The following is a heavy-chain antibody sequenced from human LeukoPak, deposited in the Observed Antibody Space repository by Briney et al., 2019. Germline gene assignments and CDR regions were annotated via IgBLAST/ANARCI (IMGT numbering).Heavy chain of an antibody. Sequence: GGSLRLSCAASGFTFSSCAMSWVRQAPGKGLEWVSAISGSGGRPYYADSVKGRFTIPRDNSKNTLYLQMNSLRAEDTAVYYCARHPEPGYCSSTSCHESYFDYWGQGTLVTVSS. D-gene: IGHD2-2*01. CDR2: ISGSGGRP. CDR1: GFTFSSCA. J-gene: IGHJ4*02. CDR3: ARHPEPGYCSSTSCHESYFDY. V-gene: IGHV3-23*01.